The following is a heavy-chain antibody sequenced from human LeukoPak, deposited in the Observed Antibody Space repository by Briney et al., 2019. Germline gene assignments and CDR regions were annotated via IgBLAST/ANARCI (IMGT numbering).Heavy chain of an antibody. CDR3: ASGTTYYYGSADY. V-gene: IGHV4-30-2*01. D-gene: IGHD3-10*01. CDR1: GGSISSGGYY. Sequence: PSQTLSLTCTVSGGSISSGGYYWSWIRQPPGKGLEWIGEINHSGSTNYNPSLKSRVTISVDTSKNQFSLKLSSVTAADTAVYYCASGTTYYYGSADYWGQGTLVTVSS. J-gene: IGHJ4*02. CDR2: INHSGST.